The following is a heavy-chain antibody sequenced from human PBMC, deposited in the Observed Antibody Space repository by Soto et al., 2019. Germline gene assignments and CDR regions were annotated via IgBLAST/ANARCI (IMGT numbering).Heavy chain of an antibody. Sequence: GASVKVSCKASGYTFTSYAMHWVRQAPGQRLEWMGWINAGNGHTQYSQRFQGRVTITRDTSANIAYMEVSSLRSEDTALYYCAREQSGEIMTMTDAFDIWGQGTTVTV. CDR2: INAGNGHT. V-gene: IGHV1-3*01. D-gene: IGHD3-16*01. CDR1: GYTFTSYA. J-gene: IGHJ3*02. CDR3: AREQSGEIMTMTDAFDI.